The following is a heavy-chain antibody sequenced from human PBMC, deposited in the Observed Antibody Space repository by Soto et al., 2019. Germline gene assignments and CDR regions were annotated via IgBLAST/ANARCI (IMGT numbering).Heavy chain of an antibody. CDR2: IVPIFGTR. D-gene: IGHD3-22*01. J-gene: IGHJ6*01. CDR3: ARPYEGGYSSNRHYYFALDV. Sequence: QVQLVQSGAEVKKPGSSVKVSCKISGGTFSRYSISWVRQAPGQGLEWMGGIVPIFGTRNYAQKFQDRVTITTDESTTTAHMELSNLRSEDTAVYYCARPYEGGYSSNRHYYFALDVWGQGTAVSVSS. V-gene: IGHV1-69*01. CDR1: GGTFSRYS.